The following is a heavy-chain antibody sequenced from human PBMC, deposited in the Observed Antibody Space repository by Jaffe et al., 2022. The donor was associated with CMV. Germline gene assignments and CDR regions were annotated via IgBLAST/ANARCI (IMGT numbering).Heavy chain of an antibody. D-gene: IGHD1-26*01. J-gene: IGHJ6*03. V-gene: IGHV4-39*01. CDR1: GGSISSSSYY. Sequence: QLQLQESGPGLVKPSETLSLTCTVSGGSISSSSYYWGWIRQPPGKGLEWIGSIYYSGSTYYNPSLKSRVTISVDTSKNQFSLKLSSVTAADTAVYYCARLKGEGRKWEAYYYYYYMDVWGKGTTVTVSS. CDR2: IYYSGST. CDR3: ARLKGEGRKWEAYYYYYYMDV.